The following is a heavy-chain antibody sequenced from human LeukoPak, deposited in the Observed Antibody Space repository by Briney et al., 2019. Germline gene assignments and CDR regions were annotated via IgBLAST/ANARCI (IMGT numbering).Heavy chain of an antibody. CDR2: INHSGRT. Sequence: SETLSLTCTVSGGSISSSTFYWGWIRQPPGKGLEWIGEINHSGRTNYNPSLKSRVTISLDTSKNQFSLKLSSVTAADTAVYYCARERYCTDGVCPEGGDAFDIWGQGTMVTVSS. CDR3: ARERYCTDGVCPEGGDAFDI. V-gene: IGHV4-39*07. CDR1: GGSISSSTFY. D-gene: IGHD2-8*01. J-gene: IGHJ3*02.